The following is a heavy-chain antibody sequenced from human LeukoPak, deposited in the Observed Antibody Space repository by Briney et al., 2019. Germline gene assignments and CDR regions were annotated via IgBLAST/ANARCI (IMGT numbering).Heavy chain of an antibody. J-gene: IGHJ4*02. D-gene: IGHD6-13*01. CDR1: GFTFSSYW. V-gene: IGHV3-23*01. CDR3: AKERSWQQLVLLDY. Sequence: PGGSLRLSCAASGFTFSSYWMSWVRQAPGKGLEWVSAISGSGGSTYYADSVKGRFTISRDNSKNTLYLQMNGLRAEDTAVYYCAKERSWQQLVLLDYWGQGTLVTVSS. CDR2: ISGSGGST.